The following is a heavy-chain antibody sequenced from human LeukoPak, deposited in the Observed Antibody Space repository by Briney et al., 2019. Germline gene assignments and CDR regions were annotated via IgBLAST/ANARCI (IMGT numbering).Heavy chain of an antibody. V-gene: IGHV4-59*01. J-gene: IGHJ4*02. D-gene: IGHD5-18*01. CDR3: ARGHDSYGPLFGY. Sequence: SETLSLTCTVSGGSISSYYWSWIRQPPGKGLEWIGYIYYSGSTNYNPSLKSRVTISVDTSKNQFSLKLSSVTAADTAVYYCARGHDSYGPLFGYWGQGTLVTVSS. CDR2: IYYSGST. CDR1: GGSISSYY.